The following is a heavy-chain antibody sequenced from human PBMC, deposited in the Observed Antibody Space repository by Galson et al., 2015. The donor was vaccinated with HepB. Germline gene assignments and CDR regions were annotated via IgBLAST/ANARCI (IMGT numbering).Heavy chain of an antibody. Sequence: SLRLSCAASGFTFSNYGMHWVRQAPGKGLEWVAVTSHDGSKKYCADSVKGRFTISRDNSKSTLYLEMNSLRPEDTAVYYCARAQSGHHYGSYYYYGMDVWGQGTTVTVSS. V-gene: IGHV3-30*03. J-gene: IGHJ6*02. CDR3: ARAQSGHHYGSYYYYGMDV. CDR1: GFTFSNYG. CDR2: TSHDGSKK. D-gene: IGHD3-10*01.